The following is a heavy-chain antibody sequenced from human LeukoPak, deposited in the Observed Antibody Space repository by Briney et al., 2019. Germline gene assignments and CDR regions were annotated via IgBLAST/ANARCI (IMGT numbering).Heavy chain of an antibody. Sequence: SVNVSCKASGGAFSSYAVSWVRQAPGQGLEWMGGIIPILGIPNYAQKFQGRVTITADESTSTANMELSSLRSEDTAVYYCARGEQAGLWFGDTAFHHWGQGTLVTVSS. V-gene: IGHV1-69*10. J-gene: IGHJ1*01. CDR3: ARGEQAGLWFGDTAFHH. D-gene: IGHD3-10*01. CDR2: IIPILGIP. CDR1: GGAFSSYA.